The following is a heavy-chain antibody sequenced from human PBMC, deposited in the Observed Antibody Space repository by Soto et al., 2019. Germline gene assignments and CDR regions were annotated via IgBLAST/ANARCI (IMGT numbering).Heavy chain of an antibody. V-gene: IGHV5-51*01. CDR1: GYTFPNHW. CDR3: AKSIEGGPMDV. CDR2: VLPGDSET. Sequence: HGESLKISCKGLGYTFPNHWINWLRLVPGKGLEWMGIVLPGDSETRYSPSLQGQVIISVDKSISTAYLQWTRLKAADTAIYYCAKSIEGGPMDVWGQGTTLTLSS. J-gene: IGHJ6*02. D-gene: IGHD1-26*01.